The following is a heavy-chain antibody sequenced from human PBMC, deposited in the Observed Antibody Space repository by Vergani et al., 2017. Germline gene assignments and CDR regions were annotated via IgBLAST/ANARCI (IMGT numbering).Heavy chain of an antibody. Sequence: QVTLRESGPALVKPTQTLTLTCTFSGFSLSTSGMCVSWIRQPPGKALEWLALTDWDDDKYYSTSLKTRLTISKDTSKNQVVLTMTNMDPVDTATYYCARTTYDFWSGYYASLPYYYMDVWGKGP. CDR2: TDWDDDK. V-gene: IGHV2-70*01. CDR3: ARTTYDFWSGYYASLPYYYMDV. J-gene: IGHJ6*03. D-gene: IGHD3-3*01. CDR1: GFSLSTSGMC.